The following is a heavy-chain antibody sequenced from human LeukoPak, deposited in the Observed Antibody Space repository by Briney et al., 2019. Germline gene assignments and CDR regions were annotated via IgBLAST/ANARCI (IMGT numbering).Heavy chain of an antibody. CDR1: GFPLSRSA. Sequence: GGSLRLSCAASGFPLSRSAMSWVRQAPGKGLEWVSNISGSGSGGSTYYADSVKGRFTISRDNSKNTLYLQMNSLRAEDTAVYYCARPYYYDSSGFLYWGQGTLVTVSS. CDR3: ARPYYYDSSGFLY. D-gene: IGHD3-22*01. CDR2: ISGSGSGGST. J-gene: IGHJ4*02. V-gene: IGHV3-23*01.